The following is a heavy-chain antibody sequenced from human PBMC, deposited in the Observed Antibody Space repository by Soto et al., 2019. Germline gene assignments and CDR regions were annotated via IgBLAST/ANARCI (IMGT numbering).Heavy chain of an antibody. Sequence: PSETLSLTCTVSGGSVSSGSYYWSWIRQPPGKGLEWIGYIYYSGSTNYNPSLKSRVTISVDTSKNQFSLKLSSVTAADTAVYYCARVEDDFWSGYAYWGQGTLVTVSS. CDR3: ARVEDDFWSGYAY. CDR1: GGSVSSGSYY. V-gene: IGHV4-61*01. D-gene: IGHD3-3*01. J-gene: IGHJ4*02. CDR2: IYYSGST.